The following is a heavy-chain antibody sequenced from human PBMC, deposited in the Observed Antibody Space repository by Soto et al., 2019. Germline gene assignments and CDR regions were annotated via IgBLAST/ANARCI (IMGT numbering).Heavy chain of an antibody. J-gene: IGHJ5*02. D-gene: IGHD3-3*01. CDR1: GGSISSYY. CDR3: ARGRITIFGVNWFDP. CDR2: IYYSGST. Sequence: SETLSLTCTVSGGSISSYYWSWIRQPPGKGLEWIGYIYYSGSTNYNPSLKSRVTISVDTSKNQFSLKLSSVTAADTAVYYCARGRITIFGVNWFDPWGQGTLVTVSS. V-gene: IGHV4-59*01.